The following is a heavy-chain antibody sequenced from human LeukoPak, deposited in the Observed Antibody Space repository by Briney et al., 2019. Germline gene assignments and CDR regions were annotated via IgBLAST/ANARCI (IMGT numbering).Heavy chain of an antibody. CDR2: FSSTGGNT. CDR1: GFIFSDYV. D-gene: IGHD1/OR15-1a*01. CDR3: GNKGLWDY. V-gene: IGHV3-23*01. J-gene: IGHJ4*02. Sequence: GGSLRLSCAASGFIFSDYVMSWVRQAPGKGLEWVSGFSSTGGNTHYADSVKGRFTISRDNSKNTLFLQMNSLRVEDTAVYYWGNKGLWDYWGQGTLVTVSS.